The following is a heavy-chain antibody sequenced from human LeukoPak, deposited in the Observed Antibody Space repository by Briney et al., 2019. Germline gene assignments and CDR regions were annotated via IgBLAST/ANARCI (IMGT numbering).Heavy chain of an antibody. CDR1: GGSTSSGSYY. V-gene: IGHV4-61*02. D-gene: IGHD1-1*01. CDR2: IYTTGRT. CDR3: ARESLEFRFFDF. J-gene: IGHJ4*02. Sequence: SQTLSLTGTVSGGSTSSGSYYWSWIRQPAGKGLEWIGRIYTTGRTIYNPSLKSQVTISINTSKNQFSLKLTSVTATDTAMYYCARESLEFRFFDFWGQGALVTVSS.